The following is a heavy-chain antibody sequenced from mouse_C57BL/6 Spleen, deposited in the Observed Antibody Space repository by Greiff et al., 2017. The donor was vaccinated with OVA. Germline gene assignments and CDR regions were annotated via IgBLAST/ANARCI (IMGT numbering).Heavy chain of an antibody. CDR1: GYTFTDYY. CDR2: INPNNGGT. CDR3: ARYFLYAMDY. J-gene: IGHJ4*01. Sequence: VQLQQSGPELVKPGASVKISCKASGYTFTDYYMNWVKQSPGKSLEWIGDINPNNGGTSYNQKFKGKATLTVDKSSSTAYMELRRLTSEDSAVYYCARYFLYAMDYWGQGTSVTVSS. V-gene: IGHV1-26*01.